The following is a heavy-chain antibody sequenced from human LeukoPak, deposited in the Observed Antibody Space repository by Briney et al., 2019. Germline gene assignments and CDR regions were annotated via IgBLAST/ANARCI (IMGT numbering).Heavy chain of an antibody. CDR3: ARGIVVVPAAIVGGSLRFDP. CDR2: INHSGST. J-gene: IGHJ5*02. D-gene: IGHD2-2*02. CDR1: GGSFSGYY. Sequence: SETLSLTCAVYGGSFSGYYWSWIRQPPGKGLEWIGEINHSGSTNYNPPLKSRVTISVDTSKNQFSLKLSSVTAADTAVYYCARGIVVVPAAIVGGSLRFDPWGQGTLVTVSS. V-gene: IGHV4-34*01.